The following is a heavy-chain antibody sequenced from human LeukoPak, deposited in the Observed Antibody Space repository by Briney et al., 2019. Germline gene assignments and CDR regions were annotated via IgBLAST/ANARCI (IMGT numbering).Heavy chain of an antibody. V-gene: IGHV3-74*03. J-gene: IGHJ4*02. CDR1: GFTFTTYW. CDR3: ARGRVGATFSDY. Sequence: GGALRLSCAASGFTFTTYWMHWVRQAPGKGLVWVSRINSDGSSTTYADSVKGRFTISRDNAKNTLYLQMNSLRAEDTAVYYCARGRVGATFSDYWGQGTLVTVFS. CDR2: INSDGSST. D-gene: IGHD1-26*01.